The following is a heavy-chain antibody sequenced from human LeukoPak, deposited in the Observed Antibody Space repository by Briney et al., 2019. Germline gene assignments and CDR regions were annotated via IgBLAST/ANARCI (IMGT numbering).Heavy chain of an antibody. CDR2: INHSGST. CDR1: GGSFSGYY. Sequence: SETLSLTCAVYGGSFSGYYWSWIRQPPGKGLEWIGEINHSGSTNYNPSLKSRVTISVDTSKNQFSLKLSSVTAADTAVYYCARHDSYGSGSYYGGWGQGTLSPSPQ. CDR3: ARHDSYGSGSYYGG. J-gene: IGHJ4*02. V-gene: IGHV4-34*01. D-gene: IGHD3-10*01.